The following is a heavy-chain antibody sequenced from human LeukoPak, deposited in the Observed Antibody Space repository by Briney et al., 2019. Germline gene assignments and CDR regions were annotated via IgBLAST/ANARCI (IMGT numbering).Heavy chain of an antibody. J-gene: IGHJ4*02. CDR1: GGSISLGSYY. CDR2: IYASGDT. D-gene: IGHD3-10*01. V-gene: IGHV4-61*02. Sequence: SQTLSLTCTVSGGSISLGSYYWSWTRQSAGKGLEWIGRIYASGDTDYNPSHKSRVTISVGTSKNQFSLKLSSVTAADTAVYYCAREGDYYGSGSYYTPFDYWGQGTLVTVSS. CDR3: AREGDYYGSGSYYTPFDY.